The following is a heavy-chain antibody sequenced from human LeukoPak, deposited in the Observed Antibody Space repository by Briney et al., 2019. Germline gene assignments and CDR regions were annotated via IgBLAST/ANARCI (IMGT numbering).Heavy chain of an antibody. D-gene: IGHD3-10*01. V-gene: IGHV4-59*12. CDR2: IYYSGTT. J-gene: IGHJ5*02. Sequence: PGGSLRLSCAASGFTFSSYAMSWVRQPPGKGLEWIGYIYYSGTTIYNPSLKSRLTISLDTSNNQFSLNLSSVTAADTAVYYCARDETHFYGSGSSNWFDPWGQGILVTVSS. CDR1: GFTFSSYA. CDR3: ARDETHFYGSGSSNWFDP.